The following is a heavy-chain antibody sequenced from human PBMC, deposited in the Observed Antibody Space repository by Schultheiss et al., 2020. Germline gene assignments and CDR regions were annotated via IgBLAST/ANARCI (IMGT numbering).Heavy chain of an antibody. V-gene: IGHV1-8*01. D-gene: IGHD6-13*01. CDR2: MNPNSGNT. Sequence: GESLKISCKASGYTFTSYDINWVRQATGQGLEWMGWMNPNSGNTGYAQKFQGRVTMTRNTSISTAYMELSSLRSEDTAVYYCARSHEQHLYYYYGMDVWGQGTTVTVSS. CDR3: ARSHEQHLYYYYGMDV. CDR1: GYTFTSYD. J-gene: IGHJ6*02.